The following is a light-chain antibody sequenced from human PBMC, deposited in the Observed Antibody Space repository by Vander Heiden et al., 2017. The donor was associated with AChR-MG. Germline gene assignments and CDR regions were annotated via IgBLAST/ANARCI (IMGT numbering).Light chain of an antibody. CDR2: HNN. CDR3: QSYDASLGYV. CDR1: SSDLGAGYD. V-gene: IGLV1-40*01. J-gene: IGLJ1*01. Sequence: QSVLTQPPSVSGAPGQRVPISCTGSSSDLGAGYDVHWYQQLPGAAPKLLIYHNNNRPSGVPDRFSGSKSGTSASLAISGLQAEDEADYHCQSYDASLGYVFGTGTKVTVL.